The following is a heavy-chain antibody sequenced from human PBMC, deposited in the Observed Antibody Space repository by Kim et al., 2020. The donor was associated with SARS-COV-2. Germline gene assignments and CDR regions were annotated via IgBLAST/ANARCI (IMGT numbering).Heavy chain of an antibody. CDR2: IYYSGST. CDR3: ARVGSPASGYYYYYVMDV. J-gene: IGHJ6*01. D-gene: IGHD6-19*01. CDR1: GGSISSYY. Sequence: SETLSLTCTVYGGSISSYYWSWIRQPPGKGLEWIGYIYYSGSTNYNPSLKSRVTISVDTSKNQFSLKLSSVTAADTAVYYCARVGSPASGYYYYYVMDV. V-gene: IGHV4-59*13.